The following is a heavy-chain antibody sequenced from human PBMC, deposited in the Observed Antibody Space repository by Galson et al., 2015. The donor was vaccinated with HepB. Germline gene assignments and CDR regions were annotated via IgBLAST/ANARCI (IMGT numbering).Heavy chain of an antibody. Sequence: SLRLSCAASAFAFSDYYMSWIRQAPGKGLEWVSYISSSGSYTNYADSVKGRFTISRDNAKNSLYLQMNSLKIEDTAVYYCTTGARGFDPWGQGTLVTVSS. CDR2: ISSSGSYT. V-gene: IGHV3-11*05. CDR3: TTGARGFDP. J-gene: IGHJ5*02. D-gene: IGHD3-10*01. CDR1: AFAFSDYY.